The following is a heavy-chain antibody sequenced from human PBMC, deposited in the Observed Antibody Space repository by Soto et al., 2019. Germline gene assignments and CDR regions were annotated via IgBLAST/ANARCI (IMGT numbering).Heavy chain of an antibody. V-gene: IGHV3-23*01. CDR2: IGGDAVTT. J-gene: IGHJ4*02. CDR3: AKSYYCSGANCALDH. CDR1: GFTFTAYA. D-gene: IGHD2-15*01. Sequence: EVQLLESGGGVVQPGGSLRLSCAASGFTFTAYAMTWVRQAPGKGLEWVSIIGGDAVTTFYAASPKGRFTISRDNSKDTLYLQMNSLRAEDTAIYYCAKSYYCSGANCALDHWGQGTLVTVSS.